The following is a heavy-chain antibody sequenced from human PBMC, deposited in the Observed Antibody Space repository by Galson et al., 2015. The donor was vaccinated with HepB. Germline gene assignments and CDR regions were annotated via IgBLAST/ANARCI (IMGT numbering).Heavy chain of an antibody. D-gene: IGHD5-18*01. CDR3: AKGRGYSYAYLPHV. CDR2: ISWDGGSS. CDR1: GFTFEDYT. V-gene: IGHV3-43*01. J-gene: IGHJ6*04. Sequence: SLRLSCAASGFTFEDYTMHWVRQAPGKGLEWISFISWDGGSSYSVDSVRGRFTISRDNSKNSLYLQMSSLRTEDTALYYCAKGRGYSYAYLPHVWGRGTTVTVSS.